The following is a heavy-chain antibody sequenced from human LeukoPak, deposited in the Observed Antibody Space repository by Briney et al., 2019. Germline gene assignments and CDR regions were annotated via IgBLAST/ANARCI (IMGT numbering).Heavy chain of an antibody. CDR1: GFTFSSYG. D-gene: IGHD2-15*01. CDR2: ISYDGSNK. CDR3: AKLYMVVVAGPDTVKDAFDI. V-gene: IGHV3-30*18. J-gene: IGHJ3*02. Sequence: GGSLRLSCAASGFTFSSYGMHWVRQAPGKGLEWVAVISYDGSNKYYADSVKGRFTISRDNSKNTLYLQMNSLRAEDTAVYYCAKLYMVVVAGPDTVKDAFDIWGQGTMVTVSS.